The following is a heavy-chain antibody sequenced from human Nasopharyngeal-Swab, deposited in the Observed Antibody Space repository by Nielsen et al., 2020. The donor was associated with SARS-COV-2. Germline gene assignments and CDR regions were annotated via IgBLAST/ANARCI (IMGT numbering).Heavy chain of an antibody. V-gene: IGHV3-53*01. J-gene: IGHJ1*01. CDR3: ARDAAEYFQH. CDR1: GFTVSSNY. CDR2: IYSGGST. Sequence: GGSLRPSCAASGFTVSSNYMSWVRQAPGKGLEWVSVIYSGGSTYYADSVKGRFTISRDNSKNTLYLQMNSLRAEDTAMYYCARDAAEYFQHWGQGTLVTVSS.